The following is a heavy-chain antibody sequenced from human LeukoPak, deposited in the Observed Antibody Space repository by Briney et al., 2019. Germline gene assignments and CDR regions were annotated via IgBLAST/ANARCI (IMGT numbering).Heavy chain of an antibody. Sequence: ASETLSLTCTVSGYSISSGDNYWSWIRQPAGKGLEWIGRIYTSGSTNYNPSLKSRVTISGDTSKNQFSLRLSSVTAADTAVYYCARASYSYDINGWVPFDYWGQGTLVTVSS. J-gene: IGHJ4*02. CDR1: GYSISSGDNY. V-gene: IGHV4-61*02. CDR3: ARASYSYDINGWVPFDY. CDR2: IYTSGST. D-gene: IGHD3-22*01.